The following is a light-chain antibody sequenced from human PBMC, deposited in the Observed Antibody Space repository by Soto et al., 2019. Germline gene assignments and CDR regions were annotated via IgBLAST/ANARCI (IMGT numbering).Light chain of an antibody. J-gene: IGKJ5*01. Sequence: EIVLTQSPGTLSLSPGERATLSCRASQSVSNNYLAWYQQKPGQAPRLLIYGASNRATGIPDRFSGSGSGTAFTLTITSLEPEDFAVYFCHQRYNWPRVTFGQGTRLEI. CDR3: HQRYNWPRVT. CDR1: QSVSNNY. V-gene: IGKV3D-20*02. CDR2: GAS.